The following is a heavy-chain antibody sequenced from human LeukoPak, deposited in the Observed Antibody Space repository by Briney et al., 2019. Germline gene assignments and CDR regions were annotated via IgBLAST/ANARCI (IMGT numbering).Heavy chain of an antibody. J-gene: IGHJ4*02. V-gene: IGHV1-58*02. Sequence: SVKVSCKASGFTFTSSAMQWVRQARGQRLEWIGWIVVGTGNTNYAQKFQGRVTITRDMSTSSDYMELSSLRSEDTAVYYCAGGSGLYRFDYWGQGTLVTVSS. CDR1: GFTFTSSA. CDR2: IVVGTGNT. D-gene: IGHD6-19*01. CDR3: AGGSGLYRFDY.